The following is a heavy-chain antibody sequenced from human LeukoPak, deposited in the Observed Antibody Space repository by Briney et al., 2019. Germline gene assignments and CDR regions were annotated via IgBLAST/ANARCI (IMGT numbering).Heavy chain of an antibody. CDR3: ARDLTAAAGYYFDY. CDR2: IIPIFGTA. CDR1: GGTFSSYA. V-gene: IGHV1-69*13. J-gene: IGHJ4*02. Sequence: ASVKVSCKASGGTFSSYAISWVRQAPGQGLEWMGGIIPIFGTANYAQKFQGRVTITADESTSTAYMELSSLRSEDTAVYYCARDLTAAAGYYFDYWGQGTLVTVSS. D-gene: IGHD6-13*01.